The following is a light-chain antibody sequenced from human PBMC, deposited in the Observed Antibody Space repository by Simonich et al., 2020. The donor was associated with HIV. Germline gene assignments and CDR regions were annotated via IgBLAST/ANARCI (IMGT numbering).Light chain of an antibody. V-gene: IGKV4-1*01. CDR2: GAS. CDR3: HQYYSSPHT. J-gene: IGKJ2*01. Sequence: DIVMTQSPDSLAVSLGERATINCKSSQSVLYSSNNKNYLAWYQQKPGQPPKLLIYGASTRESGVPDRFSGSGSGTDFTLTISSLQAEDVAVYYCHQYYSSPHTFGQGTKLEI. CDR1: QSVLYSSNNKNY.